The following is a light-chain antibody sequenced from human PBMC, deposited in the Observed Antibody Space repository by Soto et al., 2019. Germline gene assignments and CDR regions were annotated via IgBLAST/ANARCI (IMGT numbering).Light chain of an antibody. CDR1: QSVSSNY. CDR2: GAS. J-gene: IGKJ1*01. V-gene: IGKV3-20*01. CDR3: QQYAISRT. Sequence: EIVLTQSPDTLSLSPGERATLSCRASQSVSSNYLAWYQQKPGQAPSLLIYGASSRATGTPDRFSGSGSGTDFTLTIGRLEPEDFALYYCQQYAISRTFGQGTKVDIK.